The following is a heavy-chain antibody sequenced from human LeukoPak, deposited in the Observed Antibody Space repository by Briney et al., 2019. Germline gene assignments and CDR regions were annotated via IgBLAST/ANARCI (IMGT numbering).Heavy chain of an antibody. J-gene: IGHJ4*02. CDR3: ARAVGSFDWLPLFDF. Sequence: SETLSLTCAVYGGSFSGYYWSWIRQPPGKGLEWIGEINHSGSTNYNPSLKSRVTISVDTSKNQFYLKLSSVTAADTAVYYCARAVGSFDWLPLFDFWGQGALVTVSS. CDR1: GGSFSGYY. V-gene: IGHV4-34*01. CDR2: INHSGST. D-gene: IGHD3-9*01.